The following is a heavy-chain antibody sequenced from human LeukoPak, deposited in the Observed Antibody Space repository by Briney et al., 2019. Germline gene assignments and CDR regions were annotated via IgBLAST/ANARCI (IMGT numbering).Heavy chain of an antibody. CDR2: IYYSGST. Sequence: SQTLSLTCTVSGGSISSGDYYWSWIRQPPGKGLEWIGYIYYSGSTYYNPSLKSRVTISVDTSKNQFSLKLSSVTAADTAVYYCARGRGPYYYGLGSYLLDYWGQGTLVTVSS. D-gene: IGHD3-10*01. CDR3: ARGRGPYYYGLGSYLLDY. V-gene: IGHV4-30-4*01. J-gene: IGHJ4*02. CDR1: GGSISSGDYY.